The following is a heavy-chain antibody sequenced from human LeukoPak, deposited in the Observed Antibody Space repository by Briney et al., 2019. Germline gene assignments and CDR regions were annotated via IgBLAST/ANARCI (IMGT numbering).Heavy chain of an antibody. CDR2: IYYDDRT. CDR3: ARGDCRGGSCYTGTAWFDT. J-gene: IGHJ5*02. D-gene: IGHD2-15*01. V-gene: IGHV4-30-2*01. CDR1: GASISSGGYS. Sequence: SETLSLTCAVSGASISSGGYSWTWIRQPPGKNLEWIGYIYYDDRTSYNPSLKSRLTISADRSKNQFSLNLSSETAADTAVYYCARGDCRGGSCYTGTAWFDTWGQGTRVTVSS.